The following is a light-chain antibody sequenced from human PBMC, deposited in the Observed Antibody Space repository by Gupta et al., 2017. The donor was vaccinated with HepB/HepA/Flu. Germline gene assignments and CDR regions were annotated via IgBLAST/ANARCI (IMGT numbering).Light chain of an antibody. CDR1: SSNIGSNT. CDR3: EAWDDSLNGHWV. Sequence: SCSGSSSNIGSNTVNWYQQLPVTAPKLLLYSNNQRPSGVPDRFSGSKSGTSASLAISGLQSEDEADYYCEAWDDSLNGHWVFGGGTKLTVL. CDR2: SNN. J-gene: IGLJ3*02. V-gene: IGLV1-44*01.